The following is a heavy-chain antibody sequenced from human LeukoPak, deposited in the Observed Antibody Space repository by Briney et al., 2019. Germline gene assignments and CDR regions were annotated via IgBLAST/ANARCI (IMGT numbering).Heavy chain of an antibody. CDR3: ARHTSIFGVVMYFDY. CDR2: IYYSGST. V-gene: IGHV4-61*10. J-gene: IGHJ4*02. Sequence: SETLSLTCTVSGGSISSGSYYWSWIRQPAGKGLEWIGYIYYSGSTNYNPSLKSRVTISVDTSKNQFSLKLSSVTAADTAVYYCARHTSIFGVVMYFDYWGQGTLVTVSS. CDR1: GGSISSGSYY. D-gene: IGHD3-3*01.